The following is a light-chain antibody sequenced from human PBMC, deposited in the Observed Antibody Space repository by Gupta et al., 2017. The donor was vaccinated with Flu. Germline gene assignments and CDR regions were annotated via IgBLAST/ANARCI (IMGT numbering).Light chain of an antibody. Sequence: ISCRSSQSLVYSDGNTVLHWFQQRPGQSPRRLIYLVSHRDSGVPDRFSGSGSGTVFTLKISRVEAEDVGVYFCVQGAHWPWAFGQGTKVEIK. J-gene: IGKJ1*01. CDR1: QSLVYSDGNTV. CDR2: LVS. V-gene: IGKV2-30*01. CDR3: VQGAHWPWA.